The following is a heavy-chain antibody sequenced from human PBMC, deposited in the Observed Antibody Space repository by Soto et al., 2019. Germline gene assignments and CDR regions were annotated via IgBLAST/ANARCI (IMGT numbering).Heavy chain of an antibody. Sequence: QVQLQQWGAGLLKPSETLSLTCAVYGGSFSGYYWSWIRQPPGKGLEWIGEINHSGSTNYNPSLQSRVTIQVDTTKNQCARKLSSVTAADTAVYYCARGRISGYGNYGMDVWGQGTTVTVSS. CDR3: ARGRISGYGNYGMDV. CDR1: GGSFSGYY. D-gene: IGHD5-12*01. V-gene: IGHV4-34*01. J-gene: IGHJ6*02. CDR2: INHSGST.